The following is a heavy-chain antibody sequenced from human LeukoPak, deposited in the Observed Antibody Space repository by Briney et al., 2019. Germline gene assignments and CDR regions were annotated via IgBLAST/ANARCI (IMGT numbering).Heavy chain of an antibody. CDR2: MNPNSGNT. Sequence: ASVKVSCKASGYTFTSYDINWVRQAPGQGLEWMGWMNPNSGNTDYAQKFQGRVTITRNTSISTAYMELSSLRSEDTAVYYCARAVLDYYDSSGYLSAYYFDYWGQGTLVTVSS. CDR3: ARAVLDYYDSSGYLSAYYFDY. J-gene: IGHJ4*02. CDR1: GYTFTSYD. D-gene: IGHD3-22*01. V-gene: IGHV1-8*03.